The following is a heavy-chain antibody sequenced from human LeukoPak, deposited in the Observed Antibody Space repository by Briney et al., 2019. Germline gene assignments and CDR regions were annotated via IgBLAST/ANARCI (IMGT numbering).Heavy chain of an antibody. CDR3: ARGKGGLLGYYYYYMDV. Sequence: SETLSLTCTVSGGSISSSSYYWGWIRQPPGKGLEWIGSIYYSGSTYYNPSLKSRVTISVDTSKNQFSLKLSSVTAADTAVYYCARGKGGLLGYYYYYMDVWGKGTTVTVSS. CDR1: GGSISSSSYY. CDR2: IYYSGST. J-gene: IGHJ6*03. D-gene: IGHD2-15*01. V-gene: IGHV4-39*01.